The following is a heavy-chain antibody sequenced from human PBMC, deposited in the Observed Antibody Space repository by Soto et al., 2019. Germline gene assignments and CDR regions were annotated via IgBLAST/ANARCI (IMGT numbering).Heavy chain of an antibody. V-gene: IGHV3-9*01. Sequence: EVQLVESGGGLVQPGRSLRLACAASGFNFEQYTMHWVRQAPGKGLEWVSSITWHSGTIGYADSVKGRFTISRDNAKNSLYLQMNSLRGEDTALYYSAKEMITFGDFNYYYMDVWGNGTTVTVSS. CDR1: GFNFEQYT. J-gene: IGHJ6*03. CDR3: AKEMITFGDFNYYYMDV. D-gene: IGHD3-16*01. CDR2: ITWHSGTI.